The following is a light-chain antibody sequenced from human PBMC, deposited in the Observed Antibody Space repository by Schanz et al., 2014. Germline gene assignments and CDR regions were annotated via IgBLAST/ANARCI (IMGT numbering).Light chain of an antibody. CDR1: SSDVGAYNY. CDR3: CSYAGSDSFVV. CDR2: DVS. Sequence: QSALTQPRSVSGSPGQSVTISCTGTSSDVGAYNYVSWYQQNPGKAPKLMIYDVSKRPSGVPDRFSGSKSGNTASLTISGLQAEDEADYYCCSYAGSDSFVVFGGGTKLTVL. V-gene: IGLV2-11*01. J-gene: IGLJ2*01.